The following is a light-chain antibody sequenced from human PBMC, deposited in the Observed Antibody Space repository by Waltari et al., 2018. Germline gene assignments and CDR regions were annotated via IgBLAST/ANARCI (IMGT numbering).Light chain of an antibody. V-gene: IGLV4-69*01. CDR2: VNSDRRH. J-gene: IGLJ3*02. Sequence: QLVVTQSPSASAPLGPSVTPTCPRRSGHSRTVLTWLHPRPEKGPRYLMKVNSDRRHSKGDGIPVRFSGSSSGAERYLTISSLQSDDEADYYCETGGHGTWVFGGGTKLTVL. CDR1: SGHSRTV. CDR3: ETGGHGTWV.